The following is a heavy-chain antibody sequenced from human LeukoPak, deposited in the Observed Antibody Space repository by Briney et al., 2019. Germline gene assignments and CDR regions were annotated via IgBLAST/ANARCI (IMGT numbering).Heavy chain of an antibody. Sequence: ASVKVSCKASGYTFTSYDINWVRQATGQELEWMGWMNPNSGNTGYAQKFQGRVTMTRNTSISTAYMELSSLRSEDTAVYYCARARRGHKLVVPAFWFDPWGQGTLVTVSS. CDR2: MNPNSGNT. CDR3: ARARRGHKLVVPAFWFDP. CDR1: GYTFTSYD. D-gene: IGHD2-2*01. J-gene: IGHJ5*02. V-gene: IGHV1-8*01.